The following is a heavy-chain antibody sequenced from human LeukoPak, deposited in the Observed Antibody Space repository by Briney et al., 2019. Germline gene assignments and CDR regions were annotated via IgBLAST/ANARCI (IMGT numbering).Heavy chain of an antibody. D-gene: IGHD2-21*02. J-gene: IGHJ4*02. V-gene: IGHV3-30*18. CDR2: ISYDGSNK. CDR1: GFTFSSYG. Sequence: GGSLRLSCAASGFTFSSYGMHWVRQAPGKGLEWVAVISYDGSNKYYADSVKGRFTISRDNSKNTLYLQMNSLGAEDTAVYYCAKDRTALFDYWGQGTLVTVSS. CDR3: AKDRTALFDY.